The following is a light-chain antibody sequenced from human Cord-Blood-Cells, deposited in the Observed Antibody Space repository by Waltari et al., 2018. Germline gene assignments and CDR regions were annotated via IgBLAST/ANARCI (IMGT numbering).Light chain of an antibody. CDR2: AAS. Sequence: AIQMTQSPSSLSASVGDRVTITCRASQGIRNDLGWYQQKPGKAPKHLIYAASSLQSGGPSRFSGSGSCTDFTLTISSLQPEDFATYYCLQDYNYPRTFGPGTKVDIK. J-gene: IGKJ3*01. CDR1: QGIRND. V-gene: IGKV1-6*01. CDR3: LQDYNYPRT.